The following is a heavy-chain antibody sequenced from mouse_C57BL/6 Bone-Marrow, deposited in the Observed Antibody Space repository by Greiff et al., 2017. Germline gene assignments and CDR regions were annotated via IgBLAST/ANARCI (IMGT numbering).Heavy chain of an antibody. CDR1: GFNIKDDY. D-gene: IGHD4-1*01. CDR2: IDPENGDT. Sequence: VQLQQSGAELVRPGASVTLSCTASGFNIKDDYMHWVKQRPEQGLEWIGWIDPENGDTEYASKFQGKATITADTSSNTAYLQLSSLTSEDTAVYYCTLANWDDYWGQGTTLTVSA. J-gene: IGHJ2*01. CDR3: TLANWDDY. V-gene: IGHV14-4*01.